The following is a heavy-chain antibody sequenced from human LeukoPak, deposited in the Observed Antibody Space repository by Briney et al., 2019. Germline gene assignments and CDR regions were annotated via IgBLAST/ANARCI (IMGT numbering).Heavy chain of an antibody. J-gene: IGHJ3*02. D-gene: IGHD5-24*01. CDR2: INTNTGNP. CDR1: GYTFTGYY. Sequence: GASVKVSCKASGYTFTGYYMHWVRQAPGQGLEWMGWINTNTGNPTYAQGFTGRFVFSLDTSVSTAYLQISSLKAEDTAVYYCARDHSYRDGYNINAFDIWGQGTMVTVSS. V-gene: IGHV7-4-1*02. CDR3: ARDHSYRDGYNINAFDI.